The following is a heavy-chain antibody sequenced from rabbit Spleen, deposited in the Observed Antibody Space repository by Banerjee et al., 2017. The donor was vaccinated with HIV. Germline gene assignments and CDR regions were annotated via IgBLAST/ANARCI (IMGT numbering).Heavy chain of an antibody. CDR3: ARGGGL. V-gene: IGHV1S40*01. CDR1: GFSFSSYYY. J-gene: IGHJ3*01. CDR2: MYGGSGGST. Sequence: QSLEESGGDLVKPGASLTLTCTASGFSFSSYYYMCWVRQAPGKGLEWIACMYGGSGGSTYYASWAKGRFTISKTSSTTVTLQMTSLTAADTATYFCARGGGLWGQGTLVTVS.